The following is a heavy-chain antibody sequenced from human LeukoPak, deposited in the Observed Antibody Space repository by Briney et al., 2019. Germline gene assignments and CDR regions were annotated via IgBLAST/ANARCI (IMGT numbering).Heavy chain of an antibody. CDR2: INPNSGGT. Sequence: ASVKVSCKTSGYSFTDYYMHWVRQAPAQGLEWMGWINPNSGGTSSVQKFQGRVTMTRDTSITTVYMEVSWLTSDDTAIYYCARADRLDGGPYLIGPWGQGTLVTVSS. D-gene: IGHD2-21*01. V-gene: IGHV1-2*02. J-gene: IGHJ5*02. CDR3: ARADRLDGGPYLIGP. CDR1: GYSFTDYY.